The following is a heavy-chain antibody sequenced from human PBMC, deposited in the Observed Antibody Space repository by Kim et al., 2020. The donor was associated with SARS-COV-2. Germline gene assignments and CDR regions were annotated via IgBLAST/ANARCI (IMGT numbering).Heavy chain of an antibody. V-gene: IGHV4-59*08. J-gene: IGHJ3*02. Sequence: STNYNPSLKSRVTISVDTSKNQFSLKLSSVTAADTAVYYCARHGRDAFDIWGQGTMVTVSS. CDR3: ARHGRDAFDI. CDR2: ST. D-gene: IGHD1-26*01.